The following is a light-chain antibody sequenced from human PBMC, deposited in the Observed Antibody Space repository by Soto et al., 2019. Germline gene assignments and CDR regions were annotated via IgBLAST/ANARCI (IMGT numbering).Light chain of an antibody. V-gene: IGLV2-11*01. CDR1: SSDVGGYNY. Sequence: QSALTQPRSVSGSPGQSVTISCTATSSDVGGYNYVSWYQQLPDKAPNLMIYDVTKRPSGVPDRFSGSKSGNTASLTISGLQAEDEADYYCCSHAGNYTYVFGTGTKLTVL. CDR2: DVT. J-gene: IGLJ1*01. CDR3: CSHAGNYTYV.